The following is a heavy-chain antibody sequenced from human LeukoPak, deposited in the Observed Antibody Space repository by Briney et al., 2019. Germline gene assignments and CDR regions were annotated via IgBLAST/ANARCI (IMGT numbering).Heavy chain of an antibody. D-gene: IGHD1-26*01. CDR1: GFSFSNYG. CDR2: ISGGGSITT. J-gene: IGHJ4*02. CDR3: ASQSGSYFQINGPPNY. Sequence: GGSLRLSCAASGFSFSNYGMSWVRQAPGEGLEWVSAISGGGSITTFYADSVKGRFTISRDNSKNTLYLHMSSLRAEDTAVYYCASQSGSYFQINGPPNYWGQGTLVTVSS. V-gene: IGHV3-23*01.